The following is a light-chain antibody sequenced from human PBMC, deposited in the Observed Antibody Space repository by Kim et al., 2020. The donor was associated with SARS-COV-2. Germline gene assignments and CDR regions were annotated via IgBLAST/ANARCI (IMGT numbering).Light chain of an antibody. CDR1: QDISNS. Sequence: SASVGHRLTLTSRASQDISNSLAWYQQKPGKAPKLLLSATSKLERGVPSRFSGSGSGTTYTLTISNLQPEDFATYYCQQYYSHPLTFGGGTKLEI. CDR3: QQYYSHPLT. V-gene: IGKV1-NL1*01. J-gene: IGKJ4*01. CDR2: ATS.